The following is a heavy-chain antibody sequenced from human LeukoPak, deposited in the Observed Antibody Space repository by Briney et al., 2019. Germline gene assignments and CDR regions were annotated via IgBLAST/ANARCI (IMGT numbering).Heavy chain of an antibody. Sequence: GGSLRLSCAASGFTSSSYAMSWVRQAPGKGLEWVSGISGSGGTTYYADSVKGPFTISRDNSKNTLYLQMNSLRAEDTAVYYCAKSPIPGIAVTGRYFDYWGQGTLVTVSS. V-gene: IGHV3-23*01. D-gene: IGHD6-19*01. CDR1: GFTSSSYA. CDR3: AKSPIPGIAVTGRYFDY. J-gene: IGHJ4*02. CDR2: ISGSGGTT.